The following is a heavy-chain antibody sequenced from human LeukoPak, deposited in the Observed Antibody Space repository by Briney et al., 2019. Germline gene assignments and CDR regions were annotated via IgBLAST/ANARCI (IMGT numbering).Heavy chain of an antibody. D-gene: IGHD2-15*01. CDR2: IIPILGIA. J-gene: IGHJ6*02. CDR1: GYTFTSYG. V-gene: IGHV1-69*04. CDR3: ARDKSQIVVVVAANRFYGMDV. Sequence: ASVKVSCKASGYTFTSYGISWVRQAPGQGLEWMGRIIPILGIANYAQKFQGRVTITADKSTSTAYMELSSLRSEDTAVYYCARDKSQIVVVVAANRFYGMDVWGQGTTVTVSS.